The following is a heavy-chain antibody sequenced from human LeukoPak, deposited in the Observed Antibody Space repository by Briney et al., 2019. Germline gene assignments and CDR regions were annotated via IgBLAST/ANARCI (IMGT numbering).Heavy chain of an antibody. J-gene: IGHJ6*03. V-gene: IGHV4-39*01. D-gene: IGHD3-3*01. CDR2: IYYSGSP. CDR1: GGSIRSTSYY. CDR3: GRLFYDFWSGHYYYYMDV. Sequence: SETLSLTCTVSGGSIRSTSYYWGWIRQPPGKGLEWIGSIYYSGSPYYNPSLKSRVTISVDTSKNQFSLKLSSVTAADTAVYYCGRLFYDFWSGHYYYYMDVWGKGTTVTVSS.